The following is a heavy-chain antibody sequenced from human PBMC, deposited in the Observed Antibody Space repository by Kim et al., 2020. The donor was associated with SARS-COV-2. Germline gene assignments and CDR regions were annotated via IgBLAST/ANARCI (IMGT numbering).Heavy chain of an antibody. J-gene: IGHJ3*02. Sequence: GGSLRLSCAASGFTFSSYGMHWVRQAPGKGLEWVAVIWYDGSNKYYADSVKGRFTISRDNSKNTLYLQMNSLRAEDTAVYYCATNYYDSSGFDAFDIWGQGTMVTVSS. CDR2: IWYDGSNK. V-gene: IGHV3-33*08. CDR1: GFTFSSYG. CDR3: ATNYYDSSGFDAFDI. D-gene: IGHD3-22*01.